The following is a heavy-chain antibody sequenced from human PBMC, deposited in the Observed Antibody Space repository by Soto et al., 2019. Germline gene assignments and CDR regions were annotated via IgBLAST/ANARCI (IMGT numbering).Heavy chain of an antibody. CDR3: ARTTYYYDSSGYNFDY. CDR1: GYSFTTYW. CDR2: IYPGDSDT. V-gene: IGHV5-51*01. J-gene: IGHJ4*02. D-gene: IGHD3-22*01. Sequence: GESLKISCKGSGYSFTTYWIGWVRQMPGKGLEWMGIIYPGDSDTRYSPSFQGQVTISVDKSISTAYLQWSSLKASDTAMYYCARTTYYYDSSGYNFDYWGQGTMVTVSS.